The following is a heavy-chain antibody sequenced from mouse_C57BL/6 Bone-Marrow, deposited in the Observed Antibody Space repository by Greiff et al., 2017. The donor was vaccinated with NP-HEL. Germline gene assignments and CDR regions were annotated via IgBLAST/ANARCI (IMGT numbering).Heavy chain of an antibody. V-gene: IGHV14-4*01. J-gene: IGHJ3*01. CDR2: IDPENGDT. D-gene: IGHD1-1*01. CDR3: TTYYYGSSYVPFAY. Sequence: VQLKESGAELVRPGASVKLSCTASGFNIKDDYMHWVKQRPEQGLEWIGWIDPENGDTEYASKFQGKATITADTSSNTAYLQLSSLTSEDTAVYYCTTYYYGSSYVPFAYWGQGTLVTVSA. CDR1: GFNIKDDY.